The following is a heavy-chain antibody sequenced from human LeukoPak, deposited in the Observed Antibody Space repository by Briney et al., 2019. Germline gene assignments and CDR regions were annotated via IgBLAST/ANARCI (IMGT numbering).Heavy chain of an antibody. Sequence: PGGSLRLSCAASGFTFSSYWMSWVRQAPGKGLEWVANIKQDGSEKYYVDSVRGRFTISRDNAKNSLYLQMNSLRPRDTAVYYCARGGKAAAADVLDIWGQGTMVTVSS. D-gene: IGHD6-13*01. CDR1: GFTFSSYW. CDR3: ARGGKAAAADVLDI. V-gene: IGHV3-7*01. CDR2: IKQDGSEK. J-gene: IGHJ3*02.